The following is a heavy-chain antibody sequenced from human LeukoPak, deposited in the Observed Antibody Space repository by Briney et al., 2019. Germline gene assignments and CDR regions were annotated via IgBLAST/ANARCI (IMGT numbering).Heavy chain of an antibody. J-gene: IGHJ6*03. CDR1: GGSITSSNYF. CDR2: IYYSRST. V-gene: IGHV4-39*07. CDR3: ARGYCSSTSCSYYYYYYMDV. D-gene: IGHD2-2*01. Sequence: SETLSLTCTVSGGSITSSNYFWGWLRQSPGKGLEWIGSIYYSRSTNYNPSLKSRVTISVDTSKNQFSLKLSSVTAADTAVYYCARGYCSSTSCSYYYYYYMDVWGKGTTVTVSS.